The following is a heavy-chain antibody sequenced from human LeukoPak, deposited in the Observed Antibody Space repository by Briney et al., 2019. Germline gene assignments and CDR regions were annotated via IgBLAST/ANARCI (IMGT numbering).Heavy chain of an antibody. CDR2: ISSTSGNI. D-gene: IGHD3-3*01. CDR1: GFTFRSYA. V-gene: IGHV3-21*01. Sequence: GGSLRLSCAASGFTFRSYAMNWVRQAPGKGLEWVSSISSTSGNIYYADSVTGRFSISRDNAKNSLYLQMNSLRAEDTAVYYCARVQYYDFWSGYSHLDFWGQGTLVTVSS. CDR3: ARVQYYDFWSGYSHLDF. J-gene: IGHJ4*02.